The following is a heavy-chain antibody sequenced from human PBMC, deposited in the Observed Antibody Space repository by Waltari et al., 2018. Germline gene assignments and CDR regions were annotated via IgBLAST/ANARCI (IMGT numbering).Heavy chain of an antibody. CDR1: GFPFSSFT. V-gene: IGHV3-23*04. Sequence: EVQLVESGGGLVQPGGFLRLSCAGSGFPFSSFTMHWVRQAPGNGREWVSGISGIGEITLYADSVKGRFTSSRDTSKNTLYLLLNSLRPGDTAIYYCASAPRPEVSAPFDFWGRGTLVTVSS. CDR2: ISGIGEIT. D-gene: IGHD2-8*01. CDR3: ASAPRPEVSAPFDF. J-gene: IGHJ4*02.